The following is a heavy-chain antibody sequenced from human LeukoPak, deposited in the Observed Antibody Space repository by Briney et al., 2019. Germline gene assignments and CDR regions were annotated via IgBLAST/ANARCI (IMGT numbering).Heavy chain of an antibody. D-gene: IGHD3-9*01. Sequence: ASVKVSCKAFGYIFTDYGFSWVRHAPGQGLEWMGWIIPYTGNTNHAQKFQGRLTMTADTSTSTAYMELRSLRSDDTAVYYCARMSSYDLLTGYYNGDWGQGTLVTVSS. CDR2: IIPYTGNT. J-gene: IGHJ4*02. V-gene: IGHV1-18*01. CDR3: ARMSSYDLLTGYYNGD. CDR1: GYIFTDYG.